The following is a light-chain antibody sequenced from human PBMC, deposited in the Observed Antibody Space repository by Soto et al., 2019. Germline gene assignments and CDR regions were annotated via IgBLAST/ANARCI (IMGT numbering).Light chain of an antibody. CDR3: SSYTSSSTLV. CDR2: EVS. CDR1: SSDVGSYNR. V-gene: IGLV2-18*02. J-gene: IGLJ2*01. Sequence: QSALTQPPSVSGSPGQSVTISCTGTSSDVGSYNRVSWYQQPPGTAPKLMIYEVSNRPSGVPDRFSGSKSGNTASLTISGLQAEEEADYYCSSYTSSSTLVFGGGTQLTVL.